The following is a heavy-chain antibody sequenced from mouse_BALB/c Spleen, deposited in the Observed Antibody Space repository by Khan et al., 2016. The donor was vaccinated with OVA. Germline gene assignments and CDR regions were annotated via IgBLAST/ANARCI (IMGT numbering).Heavy chain of an antibody. V-gene: IGHV3-2*02. D-gene: IGHD1-1*01. Sequence: EVQLQESGPGLVKPSQSLSLTCTVTGYSITSAYAWSWLRQFPGNKLEWMSYISYSGSTIYNPSLKSRISITRDTSKTQLFLQLTSVTTEDTATYYCARQNYYGYAMDDWGQGTSVTVSS. J-gene: IGHJ4*01. CDR3: ARQNYYGYAMDD. CDR1: GYSITSAYA. CDR2: ISYSGST.